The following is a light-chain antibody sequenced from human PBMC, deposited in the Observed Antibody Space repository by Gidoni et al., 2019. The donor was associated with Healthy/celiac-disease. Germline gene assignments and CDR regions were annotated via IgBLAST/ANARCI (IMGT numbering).Light chain of an antibody. V-gene: IGKV3-15*01. J-gene: IGKJ1*01. CDR2: GAS. CDR1: QSVSSN. Sequence: EIVMTQSPATLSVSPGERATLSCRASQSVSSNLAWYQHKPGQAPRLLIYGASTRATGIPARFSGSGSGTEFTLTISSLQSEDFAVYYCQQYNNWPGTFXXXTKVEIK. CDR3: QQYNNWPGT.